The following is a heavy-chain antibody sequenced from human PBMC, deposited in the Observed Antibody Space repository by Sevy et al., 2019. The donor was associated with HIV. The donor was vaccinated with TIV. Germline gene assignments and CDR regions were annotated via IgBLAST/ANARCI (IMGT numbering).Heavy chain of an antibody. J-gene: IGHJ6*02. V-gene: IGHV3-53*01. CDR1: GFTVSSNY. CDR2: IYSGGTT. D-gene: IGHD3-3*01. Sequence: GGSLRLSCAASGFTVSSNYMSWVRQAPGKGLEWVSVIYSGGTTYYEDSVKGRFTISRNNCKNTLYLQMNNLRAEDTAVYYCAREREFTIFGVLIEYGMDVWGQGTTVTVSS. CDR3: AREREFTIFGVLIEYGMDV.